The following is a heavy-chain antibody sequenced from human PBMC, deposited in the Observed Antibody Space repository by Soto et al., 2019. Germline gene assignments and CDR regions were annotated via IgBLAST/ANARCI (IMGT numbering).Heavy chain of an antibody. Sequence: PSETLSLTCTVSGGSISNYYWSWIRQPPGRGLELIGHIFYSGSTNYNPALKSRVTISVDTSNSQFSLKLSSVTAADTAVYYCAKDSGYNYGYFRWFDPWGQGTLVTVSS. CDR1: GGSISNYY. CDR3: AKDSGYNYGYFRWFDP. V-gene: IGHV4-59*01. J-gene: IGHJ5*02. D-gene: IGHD5-18*01. CDR2: IFYSGST.